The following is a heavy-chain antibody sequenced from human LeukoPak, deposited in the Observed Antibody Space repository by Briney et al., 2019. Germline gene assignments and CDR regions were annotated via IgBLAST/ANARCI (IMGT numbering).Heavy chain of an antibody. D-gene: IGHD6-19*01. Sequence: PGGSLRLSCAASGFTVSSNYMSWVRQAPGKGLEWVSAISGSGGSTYYADSVKGRFTISRDNSNNTLYLQMHSLTADDTAVYYCAKTRSAWYHFDYWGQGTLVTVSS. CDR3: AKTRSAWYHFDY. J-gene: IGHJ4*02. CDR1: GFTVSSNY. V-gene: IGHV3-23*01. CDR2: ISGSGGST.